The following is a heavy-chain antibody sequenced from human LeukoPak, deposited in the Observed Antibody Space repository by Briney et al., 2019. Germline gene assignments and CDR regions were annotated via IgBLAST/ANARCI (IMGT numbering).Heavy chain of an antibody. Sequence: SETLSLTCTVSHDSITTYSWSWIRQPPGKGLEWLGYVSYSGSTIYNPSLQSRVTMSVDSSKSQFSLKLGSVIAAGTAVYYCAGRYCTSATCYVGAVAGYEFWGQGALVTVSS. CDR1: HDSITTYS. CDR3: AGRYCTSATCYVGAVAGYEF. CDR2: VSYSGST. V-gene: IGHV4-59*13. J-gene: IGHJ4*02. D-gene: IGHD2-2*01.